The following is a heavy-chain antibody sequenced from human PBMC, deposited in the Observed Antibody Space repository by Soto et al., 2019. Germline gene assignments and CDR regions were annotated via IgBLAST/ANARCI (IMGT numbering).Heavy chain of an antibody. CDR2: IIPMFGTP. V-gene: IGHV1-69*01. D-gene: IGHD1-26*01. J-gene: IGHJ4*02. CDR1: GGTFDTYA. CDR3: ARDRDFGNYFDSAY. Sequence: QVQLVQSGAEVRKPGSSVRVSCKAAGGTFDTYAVSWVRQAPGQGLEWMGGIIPMFGTPYYAQRFQGRVTITADESTGTAYMELRSLRSEDTAVYFCARDRDFGNYFDSAYWGPGTLVTVSS.